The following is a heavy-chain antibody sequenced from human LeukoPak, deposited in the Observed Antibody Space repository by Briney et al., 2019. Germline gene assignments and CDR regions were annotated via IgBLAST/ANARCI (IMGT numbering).Heavy chain of an antibody. CDR1: GGSISSGSYY. D-gene: IGHD2-2*01. CDR3: ARTRVVPAANYFDY. V-gene: IGHV4-61*02. CDR2: MYTCGST. J-gene: IGHJ4*02. Sequence: SETLSLTCTVSGGSISSGSYYWSWIRQPAGKGLEWFGRMYTCGSTNSNPSLKSRVTISVNTSKNQFSLKLSSVTAADTAVYYCARTRVVPAANYFDYWGQGTLVTVSS.